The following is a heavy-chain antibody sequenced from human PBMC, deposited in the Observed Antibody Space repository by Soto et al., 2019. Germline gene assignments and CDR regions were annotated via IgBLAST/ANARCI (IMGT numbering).Heavy chain of an antibody. CDR2: IYYSGST. J-gene: IGHJ5*02. Sequence: SETLSLTCTVSGGSISSSSYYWGWIRQPPGKGLEWIGSIYYSGSTYYNPSLKSRVTISVDTSKNQFSLKLSSVTAADTAVYYCARGRGNYTEYNWFDPWGQGTLVTVSS. V-gene: IGHV4-39*01. D-gene: IGHD4-4*01. CDR3: ARGRGNYTEYNWFDP. CDR1: GGSISSSSYY.